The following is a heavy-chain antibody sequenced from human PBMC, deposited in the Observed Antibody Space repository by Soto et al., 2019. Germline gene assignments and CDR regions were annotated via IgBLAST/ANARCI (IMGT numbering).Heavy chain of an antibody. V-gene: IGHV3-74*01. CDR1: GFTFSTYW. J-gene: IGHJ5*01. D-gene: IGHD2-2*01. Sequence: PGGSLRLSCAASGFTFSTYWMHWIRHVPGKGLEWVSRINSDASHTYYADSVKGRFTISRDNPKNTLHLEMNSLRAEDTAVYYFVRDGHYITASCYANWFDSWGQGTLVTVSS. CDR3: VRDGHYITASCYANWFDS. CDR2: INSDASHT.